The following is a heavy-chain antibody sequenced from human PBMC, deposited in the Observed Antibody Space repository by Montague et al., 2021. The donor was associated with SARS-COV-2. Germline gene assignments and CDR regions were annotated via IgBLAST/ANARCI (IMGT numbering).Heavy chain of an antibody. D-gene: IGHD3-9*01. Sequence: TLSLTCTVSGGSISSGGYYWSWIRQHPGKGLEWIGYIYYSGSTYYNPSLKSRVTISIDTSKNQFSLKLSSVTAADTAVGYCASVRGYFDWLFHSEFYYYGMDVWGQGTTVTVSS. CDR1: GGSISSGGYY. J-gene: IGHJ6*02. CDR3: ASVRGYFDWLFHSEFYYYGMDV. V-gene: IGHV4-31*03. CDR2: IYYSGST.